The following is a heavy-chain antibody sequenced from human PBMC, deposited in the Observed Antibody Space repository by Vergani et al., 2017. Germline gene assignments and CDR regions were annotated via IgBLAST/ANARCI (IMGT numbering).Heavy chain of an antibody. CDR2: MNLNSGNT. J-gene: IGHJ4*02. V-gene: IGHV1-8*01. D-gene: IGHD3-16*01. CDR1: GYTFSSYD. CDR3: ASAKTLTGGKYYFDY. Sequence: QVQLVQSGAEVKKPGASVKVSCQASGYTFSSYDINWVRQATGQGLEWMGWMNLNSGNTGYAQKFQGRVTMTRNTSIGTAYMELSSLRSEDTAVYYCASAKTLTGGKYYFDYWGKGTLVTVSS.